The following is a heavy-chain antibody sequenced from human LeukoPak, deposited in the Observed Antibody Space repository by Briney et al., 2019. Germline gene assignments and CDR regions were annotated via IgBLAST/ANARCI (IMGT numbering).Heavy chain of an antibody. J-gene: IGHJ4*02. CDR1: GFTFDDYG. CDR2: IRWNSASV. V-gene: IGHV3-9*01. D-gene: IGHD6-13*01. Sequence: PGRSLRLSCEASGFTFDDYGMHWVRQAPGKGLEWVSTIRWNSASVGYVDSVKGRFTISRGNAKKTLYLQMNSLRPEDTALYYCAKDYGYSSSWYDYWGQGTLVTVSS. CDR3: AKDYGYSSSWYDY.